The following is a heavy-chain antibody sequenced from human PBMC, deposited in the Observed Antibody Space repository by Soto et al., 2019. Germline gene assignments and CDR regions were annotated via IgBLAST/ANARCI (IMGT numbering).Heavy chain of an antibody. D-gene: IGHD3-10*01. CDR3: ARVLLWFGELSYDRGYFSYGMDV. Sequence: PSETLSLTCSAAAVSVSSGSYFSSCIRQPPGKGLDWIGYIYYSRSTNYNPSLKSRVTISVDTSKNQFSMSLSSVTAADTAVYYCARVLLWFGELSYDRGYFSYGMDVWGQGTTVTV. V-gene: IGHV4-61*01. CDR2: IYYSRST. J-gene: IGHJ6*02. CDR1: AVSVSSGSYF.